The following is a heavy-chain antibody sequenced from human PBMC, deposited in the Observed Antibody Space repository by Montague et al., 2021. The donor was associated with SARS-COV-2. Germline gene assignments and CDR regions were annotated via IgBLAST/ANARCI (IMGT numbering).Heavy chain of an antibody. CDR2: HYFGWIT. D-gene: IGHD1-26*01. J-gene: IGHJ4*03. Sequence: SETLSLTCSVSGASISSYDWSWIRQPPGKGLEWIAYHYFGWITGYNPSLKSRGTISVDTSKNKVPLRLKSVTAADTAVYYCARAGLVGWDYFDLWGQGTLVTVSS. V-gene: IGHV4-59*08. CDR1: GASISSYD. CDR3: ARAGLVGWDYFDL.